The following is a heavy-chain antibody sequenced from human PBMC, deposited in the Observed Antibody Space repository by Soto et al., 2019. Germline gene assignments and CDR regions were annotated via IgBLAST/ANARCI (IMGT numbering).Heavy chain of an antibody. CDR2: IYTSGNT. CDR1: DSSISSSE. D-gene: IGHD2-15*01. V-gene: IGHV4-4*07. Sequence: SETLSLTCTVPDSSISSSEWPWIRHRPGTALDWSGRIYTSGNTNYNTSLKSRITMSVDTSKNHFSLKLSSVTVADTAVYYCARDLTVIGYIDYWGQG. J-gene: IGHJ4*02. CDR3: ARDLTVIGYIDY.